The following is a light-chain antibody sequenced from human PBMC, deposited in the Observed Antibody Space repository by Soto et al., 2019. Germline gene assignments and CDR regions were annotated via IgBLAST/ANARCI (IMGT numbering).Light chain of an antibody. V-gene: IGLV1-40*01. J-gene: IGLJ2*01. Sequence: QTVVTQPPSVSGAPGQRVTISCTGSSSNIGAGYDVHWYQHLPGTAPKLLIYGNSNRPSGVPDRFSGSKSGTSASLAITGLQAEDEADYYCQSYDSSLSGPVVFGGGTKVTVL. CDR1: SSNIGAGYD. CDR2: GNS. CDR3: QSYDSSLSGPVV.